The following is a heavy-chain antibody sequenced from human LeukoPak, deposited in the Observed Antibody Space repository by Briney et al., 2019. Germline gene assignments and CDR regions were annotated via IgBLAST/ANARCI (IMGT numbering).Heavy chain of an antibody. V-gene: IGHV1-18*01. CDR3: ARAPDTAMVPTGPY. CDR2: ISAYNGNT. CDR1: GYPFTSYG. D-gene: IGHD5-18*01. J-gene: IGHJ4*02. Sequence: ASVKVSCKASGYPFTSYGISWVRQAPGQGLEWMGWISAYNGNTNYSQKLQGRVTMTTDTSTSTAYMELRSLRSDVTAVYYCARAPDTAMVPTGPYWGQGTLVTVSS.